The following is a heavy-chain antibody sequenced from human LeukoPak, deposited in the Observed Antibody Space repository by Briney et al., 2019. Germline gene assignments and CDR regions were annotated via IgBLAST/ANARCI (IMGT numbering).Heavy chain of an antibody. Sequence: SETLSLTCAVYGGSFSGYYWSWIRQPPGKGLEWIGEINHSGSTNYNPSLKSRVTISVDTSKNQFSLKLSSATAADTAVYYCARDHCSSTSCHEDYYYYGMDVWGKGTTVTVSS. D-gene: IGHD2-2*01. V-gene: IGHV4-34*01. CDR1: GGSFSGYY. J-gene: IGHJ6*04. CDR2: INHSGST. CDR3: ARDHCSSTSCHEDYYYYGMDV.